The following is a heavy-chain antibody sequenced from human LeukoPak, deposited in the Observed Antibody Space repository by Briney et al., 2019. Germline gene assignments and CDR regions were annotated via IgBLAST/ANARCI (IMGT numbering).Heavy chain of an antibody. J-gene: IGHJ4*02. Sequence: SETLSLTCTVSGGSINSYYWGWIRQPAGKGLEWISRIYTSGSTNYNPSLKSRVTISVDTSKNQFSLNLTSVTAADTAVYYCVRDQGFLAYWGQGTLVTVSS. CDR2: IYTSGST. CDR3: VRDQGFLAY. D-gene: IGHD3-3*01. CDR1: GGSINSYY. V-gene: IGHV4-4*07.